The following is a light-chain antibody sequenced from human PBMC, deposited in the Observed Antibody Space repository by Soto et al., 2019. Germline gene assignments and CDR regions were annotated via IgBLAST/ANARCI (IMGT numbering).Light chain of an antibody. J-gene: IGKJ3*01. CDR1: QGISNY. Sequence: DIQMTQSPSSLSASVGDRVTITCRASQGISNYLAWYQQKPGKVPKLLIYAASTLQSGVPSRLSGSGSGTDFTLTISSLYPEEVATYYCQKYNSAPFPFGRETKVDIK. CDR2: AAS. CDR3: QKYNSAPFP. V-gene: IGKV1-27*01.